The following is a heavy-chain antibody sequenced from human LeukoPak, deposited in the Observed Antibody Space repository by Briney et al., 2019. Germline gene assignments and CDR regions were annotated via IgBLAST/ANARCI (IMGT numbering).Heavy chain of an antibody. V-gene: IGHV3-21*01. D-gene: IGHD2-2*01. Sequence: GSLRLSCAASGFTFSSYSMNWVRQAPGKGLEWGSSISSSSSYIYYADSVKGRFTISRDNAKNSLYLQMNSLRAEDTAVYYCARDLLKDIVVVPAAISYWGQGTLVTVSS. CDR3: ARDLLKDIVVVPAAISY. CDR2: ISSSSSYI. J-gene: IGHJ4*02. CDR1: GFTFSSYS.